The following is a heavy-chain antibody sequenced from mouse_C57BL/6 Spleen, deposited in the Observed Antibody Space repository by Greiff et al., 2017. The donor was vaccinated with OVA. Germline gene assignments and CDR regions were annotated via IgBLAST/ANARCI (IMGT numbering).Heavy chain of an antibody. J-gene: IGHJ2*01. CDR1: GYTFTSYW. V-gene: IGHV1-50*01. D-gene: IGHD4-1*01. Sequence: QVQLQQPGAELVKPGASVKLSCKASGYTFTSYWMQWVKQRPGQGLEWIGEIDPSDSYTNYNQKFKGKATLTVDTSSSTAYMQLSSLTSEDSAVYYGARTGAGDYWGQGTTLTVSS. CDR3: ARTGAGDY. CDR2: IDPSDSYT.